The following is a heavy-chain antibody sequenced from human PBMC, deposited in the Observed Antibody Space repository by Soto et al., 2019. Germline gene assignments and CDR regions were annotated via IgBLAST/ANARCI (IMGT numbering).Heavy chain of an antibody. V-gene: IGHV4-39*01. D-gene: IGHD2-15*01. CDR1: GGSISSSSYY. J-gene: IGHJ4*02. Sequence: QLQLQESGPGLVKPSETLSLTCTVSGGSISSSSYYWGWIRQPPGKGLEWIGSIYYSGSTYYNPSLKSRVTISVDTSKNQFSLTLSSVTAADTAVYYCARRYCSGGSCYFDYWGQGTLVTVSS. CDR2: IYYSGST. CDR3: ARRYCSGGSCYFDY.